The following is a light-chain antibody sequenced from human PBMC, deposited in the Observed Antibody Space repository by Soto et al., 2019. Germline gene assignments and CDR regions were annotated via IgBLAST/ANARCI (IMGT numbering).Light chain of an antibody. CDR1: SSNIGSNY. Sequence: QSVLTQPPSASGTPGQRVTISCSGSSSNIGSNYVYWYQQLPGTAPKLLIYSNNQRPSGVPDRFSGSKSVTSASLAISGLRSEDEADYYCAAWDDSLSGHYVFGTGTKVTVL. J-gene: IGLJ1*01. CDR2: SNN. V-gene: IGLV1-47*02. CDR3: AAWDDSLSGHYV.